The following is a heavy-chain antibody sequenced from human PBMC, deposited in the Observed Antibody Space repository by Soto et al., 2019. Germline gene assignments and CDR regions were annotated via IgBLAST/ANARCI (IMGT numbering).Heavy chain of an antibody. D-gene: IGHD3-10*01. J-gene: IGHJ4*02. CDR1: GYDFTRYF. V-gene: IGHV1-46*01. CDR2: VNPTGGSP. CDR3: ARALWFGEPSYFDY. Sequence: GASVKVSCKTSGYDFTRYFIHWVRQALGQGLEWMVKVNPTGGSPTFGQKFQGRVTVTTDTSTSTVYMELSSLRSEDTAVYYCARALWFGEPSYFDYWGQGTLVTVSS.